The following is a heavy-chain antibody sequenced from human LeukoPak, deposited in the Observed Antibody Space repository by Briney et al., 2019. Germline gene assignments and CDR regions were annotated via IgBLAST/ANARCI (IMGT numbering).Heavy chain of an antibody. J-gene: IGHJ4*02. Sequence: SQTLSLTCTVSGGSISSGSYYWSSIRQPAGKGLEWIGRIYTSGSTNYNPSLESRVTIPVDTSKNQFSLKLSSVTAADTAVYYCARGAGSSTSLGEYYFDYWGQGTLVIVSS. CDR3: ARGAGSSTSLGEYYFDY. CDR2: IYTSGST. CDR1: GGSISSGSYY. D-gene: IGHD2-2*01. V-gene: IGHV4-61*02.